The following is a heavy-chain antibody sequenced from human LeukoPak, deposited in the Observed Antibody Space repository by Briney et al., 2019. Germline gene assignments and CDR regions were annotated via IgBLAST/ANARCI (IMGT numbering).Heavy chain of an antibody. CDR1: GDSVSSNRAT. CDR2: TYYRSKWSN. D-gene: IGHD4-17*01. Sequence: SQTLSLTCAISGDSVSSNRATWDWMRQSPSRGLEWLGRTYYRSKWSNDYEVSVKSRITINPDTSKNQFSLQLNSVTPEDTAVYYCARRGDYAAFDIWDQGTMVTVSS. CDR3: ARRGDYAAFDI. V-gene: IGHV6-1*01. J-gene: IGHJ3*02.